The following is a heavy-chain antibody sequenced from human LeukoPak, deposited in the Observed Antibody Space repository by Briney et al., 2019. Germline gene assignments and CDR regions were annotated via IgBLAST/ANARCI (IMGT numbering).Heavy chain of an antibody. J-gene: IGHJ2*01. CDR1: GGSFSGYY. D-gene: IGHD3-10*01. Sequence: SETLSLTCAVYGGSFSGYYWSWIRQPPGKGLEWIGEINHSGSTNYNPPLKSRVTISVDTSKNQFYLKLTSVTAADTAVYYCARVNSGSHWYFDLWGRGTLVTVSS. CDR2: INHSGST. V-gene: IGHV4-34*01. CDR3: ARVNSGSHWYFDL.